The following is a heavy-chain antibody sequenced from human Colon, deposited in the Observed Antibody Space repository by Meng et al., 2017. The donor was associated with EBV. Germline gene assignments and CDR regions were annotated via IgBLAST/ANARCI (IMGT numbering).Heavy chain of an antibody. D-gene: IGHD5-18*01. V-gene: IGHV4-30-4*01. CDR2: IYYSGST. Sequence: LQCSAPGSGNPPPHLSLTFTVLGGSISSVDDYWSCIRQPPWKGLELIGHIYYSGSTSYNPSLKSRVTISLDTSNNQFSLKLSSVTAADTAVYYCARVGWRQWSFDLWGRGTLVTVSS. CDR3: ARVGWRQWSFDL. CDR1: GGSISSVDDY. J-gene: IGHJ2*01.